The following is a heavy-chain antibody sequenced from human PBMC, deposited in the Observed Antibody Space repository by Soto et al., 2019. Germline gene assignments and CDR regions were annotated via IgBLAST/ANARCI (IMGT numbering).Heavy chain of an antibody. CDR1: GFTFSSYW. CDR3: ARDTAAGDYGMDV. J-gene: IGHJ6*02. D-gene: IGHD6-13*01. CDR2: IKQDGSEK. V-gene: IGHV3-7*03. Sequence: LRLSCAASGFTFSSYWMSLVRQAPGKGLEWVANIKQDGSEKYYVDSVKGRFTISRDNAKNSLYLQMNSLRAEDTAVYYCARDTAAGDYGMDVWGQGTTVTVSS.